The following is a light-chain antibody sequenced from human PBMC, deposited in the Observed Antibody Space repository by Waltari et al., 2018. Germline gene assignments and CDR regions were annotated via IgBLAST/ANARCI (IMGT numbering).Light chain of an antibody. CDR2: EVT. CDR1: SRDVGTYNL. CDR3: CSYAGGSYV. J-gene: IGLJ1*01. V-gene: IGLV2-23*02. Sequence: QSGLAQPASASGSPGQSITITCTGTSRDVGTYNLVSWYQQRPGKAPRLLIYEVTKRPSGVPDRFSGSRSGTTASLTISGLQPEDEADYYCCSYAGGSYVFGTGTKVTVL.